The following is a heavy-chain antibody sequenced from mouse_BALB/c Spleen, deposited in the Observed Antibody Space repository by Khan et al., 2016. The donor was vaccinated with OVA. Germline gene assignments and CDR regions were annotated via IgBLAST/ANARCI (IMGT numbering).Heavy chain of an antibody. V-gene: IGHV5-6-4*01. J-gene: IGHJ2*01. CDR2: ISSGGSYT. CDR3: TRHRGYYGSTPYFDS. D-gene: IGHD1-1*01. Sequence: EVELVESGGGLVRPGGSLKLSCAASGFSFSSYSMSWVRQTPEKRLEWVATISSGGSYTYYPDSVKGRFTISRDNAKNTLYLQMSSLKSEDTAMYYCTRHRGYYGSTPYFDSWGQGTTLTVSS. CDR1: GFSFSSYS.